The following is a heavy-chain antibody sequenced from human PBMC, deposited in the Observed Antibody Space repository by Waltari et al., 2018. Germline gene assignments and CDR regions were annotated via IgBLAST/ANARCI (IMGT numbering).Heavy chain of an antibody. CDR1: GGSISSSSYY. V-gene: IGHV4-39*01. CDR3: ASHMVRGVIIITFDACDI. Sequence: QLQLQESGPGLVKPSETLSLTCTVSGGSISSSSYYWGWIRQPPGRGREWIGGIYYRGSPYIIPSVKGVVPISVDTSKNQFSLKLSSVTAAGTAVYYCASHMVRGVIIITFDACDIWGQGTMVTVSS. J-gene: IGHJ3*02. CDR2: IYYRGSP. D-gene: IGHD3-10*01.